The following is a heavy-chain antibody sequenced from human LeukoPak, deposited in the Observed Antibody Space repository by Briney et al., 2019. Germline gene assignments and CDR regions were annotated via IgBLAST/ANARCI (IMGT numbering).Heavy chain of an antibody. V-gene: IGHV4-61*01. D-gene: IGHD2-2*01. J-gene: IGHJ5*02. Sequence: SETLSLTCTVSGYSISSGYYWSWIRQPPGKGLEWIGYIYYSGSTNYNPSLKSRVTISVDTSKNQFSLKLSSVTAADTAVYYCARSTPIEAWFDPWGQGTLVTVSS. CDR1: GYSISSGYY. CDR2: IYYSGST. CDR3: ARSTPIEAWFDP.